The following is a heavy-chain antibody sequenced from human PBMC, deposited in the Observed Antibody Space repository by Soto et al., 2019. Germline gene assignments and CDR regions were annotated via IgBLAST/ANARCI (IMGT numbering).Heavy chain of an antibody. V-gene: IGHV3-30*18. CDR1: GFTFSSYG. D-gene: IGHD6-19*01. Sequence: QVQLVESGGGVVQPGRSLRLSCAASGFTFSSYGMHWVRQAPGKGLEWVAVISYDGSNKYYADSVKGRFTISRDNSKNTLYLQMNSLRAEDTAVYYCAKDYSRGWFVAWGQGTMVTVSS. CDR3: AKDYSRGWFVA. J-gene: IGHJ3*01. CDR2: ISYDGSNK.